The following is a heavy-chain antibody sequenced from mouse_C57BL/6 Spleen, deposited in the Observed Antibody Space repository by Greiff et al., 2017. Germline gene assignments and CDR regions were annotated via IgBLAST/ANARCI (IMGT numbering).Heavy chain of an antibody. V-gene: IGHV3-6*01. Sequence: ESGPGLVKPSQSLSLTCSVTGYSITSGYYWNWIRQFPGNKLEWMGYISYDGSNNYNPSLKNRISITRDQSKNQFFLKLNSVTTEDTATYYCARDRDGYYPYAMDYWGQGTSVTVSS. J-gene: IGHJ4*01. CDR1: GYSITSGYY. D-gene: IGHD2-3*01. CDR3: ARDRDGYYPYAMDY. CDR2: ISYDGSN.